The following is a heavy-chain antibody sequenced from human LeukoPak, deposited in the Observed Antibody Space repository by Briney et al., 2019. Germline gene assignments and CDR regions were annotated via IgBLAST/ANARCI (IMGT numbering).Heavy chain of an antibody. CDR2: ISYDGSNK. CDR3: ARALYSSGWYPNWLDP. Sequence: GGSLRLSCAASGFTFSSYAMHWVRQAPGKGLEWVAVISYDGSNKYYADSVKGRFTISRDNSKNTLYLQMNSLRAEETAVYYCARALYSSGWYPNWLDPWGQGTLVTVSS. D-gene: IGHD6-19*01. J-gene: IGHJ5*02. V-gene: IGHV3-30*01. CDR1: GFTFSSYA.